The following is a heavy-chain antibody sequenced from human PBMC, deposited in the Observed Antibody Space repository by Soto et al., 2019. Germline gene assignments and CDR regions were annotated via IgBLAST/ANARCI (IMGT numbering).Heavy chain of an antibody. J-gene: IGHJ4*02. V-gene: IGHV3-11*06. Sequence: GGSLRLSCAASGFTFSDYYMSWIRQAPGKGLEWVSYISSSSSYTNYADSVKGRFTISRDNAKNSLYLQMNSLRAEDTAVYYCARVMITFGGVIAQFDYWGQGTLVTVSS. CDR3: ARVMITFGGVIAQFDY. CDR2: ISSSSSYT. D-gene: IGHD3-16*02. CDR1: GFTFSDYY.